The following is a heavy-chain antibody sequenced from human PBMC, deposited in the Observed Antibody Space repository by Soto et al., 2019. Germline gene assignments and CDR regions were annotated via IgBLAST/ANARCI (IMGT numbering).Heavy chain of an antibody. J-gene: IGHJ5*02. CDR3: ARGYCGTNSCDNSFEP. CDR2: ISAYNGNT. V-gene: IGHV1-18*04. D-gene: IGHD2-2*01. Sequence: APVKVSCKTSGYPFTTFGISWVRQAPGQGLEWMGWISAYNGNTNYAQKFQGRVTMTTDTSTSTAYMELRSLRSDDTAVYYCARGYCGTNSCDNSFEPWGQGTLVTVS. CDR1: GYPFTTFG.